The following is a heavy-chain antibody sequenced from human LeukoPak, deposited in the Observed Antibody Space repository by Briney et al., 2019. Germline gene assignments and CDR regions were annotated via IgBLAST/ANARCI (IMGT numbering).Heavy chain of an antibody. CDR1: GGSISSGSYY. J-gene: IGHJ4*02. D-gene: IGHD1-26*01. CDR2: IYTSGST. CDR3: ARDPRGSYYPAPFDY. V-gene: IGHV4-61*02. Sequence: SQTLSLTCTVSGGSISSGSYYWSWIRQPAGKGLEWIGRIYTSGSTNYNPSLKSRVTISVDTSKNQFSLKLSSVTAADTAVYYCARDPRGSYYPAPFDYWGQGTLVTVSS.